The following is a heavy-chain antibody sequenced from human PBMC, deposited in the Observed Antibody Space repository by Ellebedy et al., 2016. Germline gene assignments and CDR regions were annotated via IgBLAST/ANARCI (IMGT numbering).Heavy chain of an antibody. V-gene: IGHV1-69*06. CDR1: GCTFSSYA. Sequence: SVKVSXXASGCTFSSYAISWVRQAPGQGLEWMGGIIPIFGTANYAQKFQGRVTITADKSTSTAYMKLSSLRSEDTAVYYCARAVNGDYVRFYYYYYGMDVWGQGTTVTVSS. J-gene: IGHJ6*02. D-gene: IGHD4-17*01. CDR2: IIPIFGTA. CDR3: ARAVNGDYVRFYYYYYGMDV.